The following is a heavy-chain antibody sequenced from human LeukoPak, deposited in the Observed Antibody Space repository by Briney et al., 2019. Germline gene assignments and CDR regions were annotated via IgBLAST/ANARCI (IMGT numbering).Heavy chain of an antibody. CDR2: IVHSGNT. V-gene: IGHV4-34*12. CDR3: AHLASYFDY. Sequence: SETLSLTCAVYGGSFSGYYWSWIRQPPGKGLEWIGEIVHSGNTKYNPPLKSRVTISVDTSKNQFSLKLSSVTAADTAVYYCAHLASYFDYWGQGTLVTVSS. CDR1: GGSFSGYY. J-gene: IGHJ4*02.